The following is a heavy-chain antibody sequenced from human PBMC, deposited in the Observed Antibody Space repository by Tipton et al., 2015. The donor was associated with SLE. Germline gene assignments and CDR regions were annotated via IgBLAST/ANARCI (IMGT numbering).Heavy chain of an antibody. J-gene: IGHJ6*03. D-gene: IGHD3-9*01. Sequence: TLSLTCTVSDGSIRSSSYYWGWIRQPPGKGLEWIGSVYSGGSTYDNPSLKSRVTKSVDTSKNQFSLKLSSVTAADTAVYYCARGQLRYFEPRYYFMDVWGKGTTATVSS. CDR3: ARGQLRYFEPRYYFMDV. V-gene: IGHV4-39*07. CDR2: VYSGGST. CDR1: DGSIRSSSYY.